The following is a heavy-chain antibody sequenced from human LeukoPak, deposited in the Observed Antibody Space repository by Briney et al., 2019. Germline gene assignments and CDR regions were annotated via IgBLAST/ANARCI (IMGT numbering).Heavy chain of an antibody. CDR3: ARASLWFGERSYYYYGMDV. V-gene: IGHV3-30-3*01. CDR1: GFTFSSYA. CDR2: ISYDGSNK. D-gene: IGHD3-10*01. J-gene: IGHJ6*02. Sequence: PGGSLRLSCAASGFTFSSYAMHWVRQAPGKGLEWVAVISYDGSNKYYADSVKGRFTISRDNSKNTLYLQMNSLRAEDTAVYYCARASLWFGERSYYYYGMDVWGQGTTVTVSS.